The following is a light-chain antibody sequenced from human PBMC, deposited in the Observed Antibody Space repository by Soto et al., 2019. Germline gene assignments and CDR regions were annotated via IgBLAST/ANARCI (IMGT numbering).Light chain of an antibody. CDR3: QQSYSTPRT. CDR2: AAS. Sequence: DIQMIQSPSSLSASVGDRVTITCRASQSISSYLNWYQQKPGKAPKLLIYAASSLQSGVPSRFSGSGSGTDFTLTISSLQLEDFATYYCQQSYSTPRTCGQGTNVDIK. V-gene: IGKV1-39*01. J-gene: IGKJ1*01. CDR1: QSISSY.